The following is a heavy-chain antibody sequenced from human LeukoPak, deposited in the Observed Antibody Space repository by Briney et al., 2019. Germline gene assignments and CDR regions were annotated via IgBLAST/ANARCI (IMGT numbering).Heavy chain of an antibody. V-gene: IGHV3-30-3*01. CDR2: ISYDGSNK. D-gene: IGHD1-26*01. CDR3: ARDASPWELLPSDAFDI. CDR1: GFTFSSYA. J-gene: IGHJ3*02. Sequence: GGSLRLSCAASGFTFSSYAMHWVRQAPGKELEWVAVISYDGSNKYYADSVKGRFTISRDNSKNTLYLQMNSLRAEDTAVYYCARDASPWELLPSDAFDIWGQGTMVTVSS.